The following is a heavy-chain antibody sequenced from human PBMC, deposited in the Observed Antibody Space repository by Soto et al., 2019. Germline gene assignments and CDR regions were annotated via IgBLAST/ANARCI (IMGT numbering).Heavy chain of an antibody. CDR2: IWYDGSNK. CDR3: ARDGGIAVAGTLVNWFDP. CDR1: GFTFSSYG. V-gene: IGHV3-33*01. J-gene: IGHJ5*02. Sequence: GGSLRLSCAASGFTFSSYGMHWVRQAPGKGLEWVAVIWYDGSNKYYADSVKGRFTISRDNSKNTLYLQMNSLRAEDTAVYYCARDGGIAVAGTLVNWFDPWGQGTLVTVSS. D-gene: IGHD6-19*01.